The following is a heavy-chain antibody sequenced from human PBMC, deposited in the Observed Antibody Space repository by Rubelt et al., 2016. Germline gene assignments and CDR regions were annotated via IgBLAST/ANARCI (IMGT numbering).Heavy chain of an antibody. V-gene: IGHV3-48*04. CDR1: GFTFNRYS. CDR2: IGGSSRPI. Sequence: EVQLVESGGGLIQPGGSLRLSCVGSGFTFNRYSINWVRQTPGKGLEWVSYIGGSSRPIYYADSVEGRFTISRDNAKNSVYLHMNGLRAEDTAVYYCARGIEMASEVFDYWGQGILVAVSS. D-gene: IGHD5-24*01. CDR3: ARGIEMASEVFDY. J-gene: IGHJ4*02.